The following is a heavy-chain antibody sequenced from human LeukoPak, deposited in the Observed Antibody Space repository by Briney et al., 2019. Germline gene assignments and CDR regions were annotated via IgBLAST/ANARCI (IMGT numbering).Heavy chain of an antibody. D-gene: IGHD1-26*01. V-gene: IGHV1-18*01. CDR2: ISAYNGNT. Sequence: ASVKVSCKASRYTFTSYVISWVRQAPGQGLEWMGWISAYNGNTNYAQKLQGRVTMTTDTSTSTAYMELRSLRSDDTAVYYWARDSGAGASPSYYYYYMDVWGKGTTVTVSS. CDR3: ARDSGAGASPSYYYYYMDV. CDR1: RYTFTSYV. J-gene: IGHJ6*03.